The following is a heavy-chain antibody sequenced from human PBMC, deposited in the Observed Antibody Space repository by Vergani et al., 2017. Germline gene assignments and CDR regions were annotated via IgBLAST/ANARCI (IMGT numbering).Heavy chain of an antibody. D-gene: IGHD3-16*01. CDR3: AKHFRGWGIDY. Sequence: MDLVESGGGLVEPGGSLRLSCATSGFTLSNYDMQWIRQGPGKGLEFVAFIQFVGSNQYYADSVKGRFTLSRDFSKNTLYLQMNSLRTDDTATYYCAKHFRGWGIDYWGQGTQVIVSS. J-gene: IGHJ4*02. CDR1: GFTLSNYD. CDR2: IQFVGSNQ. V-gene: IGHV3-30*02.